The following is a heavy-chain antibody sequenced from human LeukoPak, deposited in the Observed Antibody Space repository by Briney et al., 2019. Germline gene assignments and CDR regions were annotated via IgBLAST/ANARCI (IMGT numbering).Heavy chain of an antibody. CDR3: ARDCPSVVVPALEGEDYFDY. Sequence: EASVKVSCKASGYTFTSYGISWVRQAPGQGLEWMGWISAYNGNTNYAQKLQGRVTMTTDTSTSTAYMELRSLRSDDTAVYYCARDCPSVVVPALEGEDYFDYWGQGTLVTVSS. V-gene: IGHV1-18*01. CDR2: ISAYNGNT. J-gene: IGHJ4*02. D-gene: IGHD2-2*01. CDR1: GYTFTSYG.